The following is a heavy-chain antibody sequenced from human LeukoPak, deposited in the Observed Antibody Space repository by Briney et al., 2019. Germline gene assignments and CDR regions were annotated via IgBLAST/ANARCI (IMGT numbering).Heavy chain of an antibody. Sequence: TSETLSLTCTVSGGSISSYYWSWIRQPPGKGLEWIGYIYYSGSTNYNPSLKSRVTISVDTSKNQFSLKLSSVTAADTAVYYCARGTSGWYEGDYWGQGTLVTVSS. D-gene: IGHD6-19*01. J-gene: IGHJ4*02. CDR1: GGSISSYY. CDR3: ARGTSGWYEGDY. V-gene: IGHV4-59*12. CDR2: IYYSGST.